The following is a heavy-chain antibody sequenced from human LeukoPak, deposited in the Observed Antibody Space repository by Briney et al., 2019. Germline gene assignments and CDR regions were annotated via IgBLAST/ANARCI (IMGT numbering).Heavy chain of an antibody. CDR2: IYYSGST. Sequence: SETLSLTCTVSGGSISGYYYNWIRQPPGKGLEWIGYIYYSGSTNYNPSLKSRVTISLDTSKNQFSLKLSSVTTAHTAVYYCARSVVTLYWYFDLWGRGTLVTVSS. V-gene: IGHV4-59*01. J-gene: IGHJ2*01. CDR3: ARSVVTLYWYFDL. CDR1: GGSISGYY. D-gene: IGHD4-23*01.